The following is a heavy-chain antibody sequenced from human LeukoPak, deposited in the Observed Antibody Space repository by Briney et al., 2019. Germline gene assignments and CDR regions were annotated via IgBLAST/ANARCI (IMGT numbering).Heavy chain of an antibody. CDR2: IYSGGST. CDR1: GFTVSSNY. J-gene: IGHJ4*02. Sequence: GGSLRLSCAASGFTVSSNYMSWVRQAPGKGLEWGSVIYSGGSTYYADSVKGRFTISRDNSKNTLYLQMNSLRAEDTAVYYCARASYDSSGYPTVDYWGQGTLVTVSS. V-gene: IGHV3-53*01. CDR3: ARASYDSSGYPTVDY. D-gene: IGHD3-22*01.